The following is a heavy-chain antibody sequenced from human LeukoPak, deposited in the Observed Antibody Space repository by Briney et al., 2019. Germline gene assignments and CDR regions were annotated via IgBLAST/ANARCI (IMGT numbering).Heavy chain of an antibody. D-gene: IGHD4-11*01. CDR1: GFTFNNAW. V-gene: IGHV3-15*01. J-gene: IGHJ4*02. CDR2: IKSKTDGGTS. CDR3: AKDRSDYSNYALGVLDY. Sequence: SGGSLRLSCAASGFTFNNAWMSWVRQAPGKGLEWVGRIKSKTDGGTSDYAAPVKGRFTISRDDSKNTLYLQMNSLKTEDTAVYYCAKDRSDYSNYALGVLDYWGQGTLVTVSS.